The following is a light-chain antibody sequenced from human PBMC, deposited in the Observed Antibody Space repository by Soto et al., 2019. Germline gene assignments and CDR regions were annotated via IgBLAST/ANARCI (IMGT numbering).Light chain of an antibody. CDR3: QQYNSYSWT. CDR2: DAS. J-gene: IGKJ1*01. Sequence: EIQMTQSPSTLSASVGDRVTITCRASQSISSWLAWYKQKPGKAPKLLIYDASSLESGVPSRFSGSGSGTEFSLTISSLQPDDVSTYYYQQYNSYSWTFGQGTKVEIK. V-gene: IGKV1-5*01. CDR1: QSISSW.